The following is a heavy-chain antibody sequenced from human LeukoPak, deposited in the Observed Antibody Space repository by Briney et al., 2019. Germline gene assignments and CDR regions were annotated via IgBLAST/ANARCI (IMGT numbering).Heavy chain of an antibody. Sequence: ASVKVSCKASGYTFTSYGISWVRQAPGQGLEWMGWISAYNGNTNYAQKLQGRVTMTTDTSTSTAYMELRSLRSDDTAVYYCARDSHLGYCSSTSCYPTHFDYWGQGALVTASS. J-gene: IGHJ4*02. CDR1: GYTFTSYG. CDR2: ISAYNGNT. CDR3: ARDSHLGYCSSTSCYPTHFDY. D-gene: IGHD2-2*01. V-gene: IGHV1-18*01.